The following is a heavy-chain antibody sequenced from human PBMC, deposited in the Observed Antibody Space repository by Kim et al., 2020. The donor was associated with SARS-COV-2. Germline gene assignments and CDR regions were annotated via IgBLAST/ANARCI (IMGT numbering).Heavy chain of an antibody. D-gene: IGHD2-2*01. CDR1: GFTFSSYA. Sequence: GGSLRLSCAASGFTFSSYAMHWVRQAPGKGLEWVAVISYDGSNKYYADSVKGRFTISRDNSKNTLYLQMNSLRAEDTAVYYCARESTRRVWFDSWGQGTLVTVSS. CDR2: ISYDGSNK. V-gene: IGHV3-30*04. J-gene: IGHJ5*01. CDR3: ARESTRRVWFDS.